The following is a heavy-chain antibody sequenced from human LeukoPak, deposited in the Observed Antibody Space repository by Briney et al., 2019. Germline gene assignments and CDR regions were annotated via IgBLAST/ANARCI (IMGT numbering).Heavy chain of an antibody. CDR3: ARGNSGDY. Sequence: GGSLRLSCAASGFTFSSYGMPWVRQAPGKGLEWVAVIWYDGSNKYYADSVKGRFTISRDNSKNTLYLQMNSLRAEDTAVYYYARGNSGDYWGQGTLVTVSS. CDR1: GFTFSSYG. J-gene: IGHJ4*02. CDR2: IWYDGSNK. V-gene: IGHV3-33*01. D-gene: IGHD4-23*01.